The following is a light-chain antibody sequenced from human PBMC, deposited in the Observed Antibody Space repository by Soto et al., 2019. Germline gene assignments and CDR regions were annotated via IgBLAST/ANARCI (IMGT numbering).Light chain of an antibody. J-gene: IGKJ3*01. CDR2: GAS. Sequence: VLTQSPGTLSLSPGERATLSCRASQTVSSNNLAWDQQKRGQAPRLLIYGASSRAAAIPDRFRGSASGTDFTIIISSLAPEDFAVYYCQQYGSSPFTFGPGTAVDIK. V-gene: IGKV3-20*01. CDR1: QTVSSNN. CDR3: QQYGSSPFT.